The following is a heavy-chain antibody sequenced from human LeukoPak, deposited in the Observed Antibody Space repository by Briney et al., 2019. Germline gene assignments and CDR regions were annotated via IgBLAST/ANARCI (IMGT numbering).Heavy chain of an antibody. J-gene: IGHJ6*03. D-gene: IGHD2-15*01. CDR3: ARDPRGVVVAATPYYYYYYMDV. V-gene: IGHV1-2*06. CDR2: INPNSGGT. Sequence: ASVKVSCKASGYTFTGYYMHWVRQAPGQGLEWMGRINPNSGGTNYAQRFQGRVTMTRDTSISTAYMELSRLRSDDTAVYYCARDPRGVVVAATPYYYYYYMDVWGKGTTVTVSS. CDR1: GYTFTGYY.